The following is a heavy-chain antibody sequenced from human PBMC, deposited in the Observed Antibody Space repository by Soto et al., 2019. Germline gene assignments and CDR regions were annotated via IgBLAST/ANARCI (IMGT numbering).Heavy chain of an antibody. J-gene: IGHJ6*02. D-gene: IGHD6-13*01. CDR3: RRSSRYSTDV. Sequence: QLQLQESGPGLVKPSETLSLTCTVSGDSIRSSSYWGWIRQPPGKGLEWIGSIYSTGNTYYNPSLNSQVTISVVTSKNQFSLNVISVTAADTAVYYCRRSSRYSTDVWGQGTTVTVSS. CDR1: GDSIRSSSY. V-gene: IGHV4-39*01. CDR2: IYSTGNT.